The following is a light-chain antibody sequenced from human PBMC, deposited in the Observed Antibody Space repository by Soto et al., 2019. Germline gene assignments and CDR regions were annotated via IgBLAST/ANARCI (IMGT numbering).Light chain of an antibody. J-gene: IGLJ2*01. Sequence: QSALTQPASVSGSPGQSITISCTGTNNDIGAYDYVSWYQQHPGKAPKLMIYEVTDRPSGVSPRFSASKSANTASLTISGLQTEDEAIYYCSSNATSRSVVFGGGTQLTVL. CDR1: NNDIGAYDY. CDR3: SSNATSRSVV. CDR2: EVT. V-gene: IGLV2-14*01.